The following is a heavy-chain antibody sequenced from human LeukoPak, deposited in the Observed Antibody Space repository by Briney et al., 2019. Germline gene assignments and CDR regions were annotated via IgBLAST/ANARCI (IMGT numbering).Heavy chain of an antibody. D-gene: IGHD4-17*01. J-gene: IGHJ4*02. Sequence: GGSLKLSCAASGFTFSSYAMSWVRQAPGKGLEWVGRIKGKTDGGTTDYAAPVKGRFTISRDDSKNTLYLQMSSLKTEDTAVYYCTTTTVTSDYWGQGSLVTVSS. CDR1: GFTFSSYA. CDR2: IKGKTDGGTT. CDR3: TTTTVTSDY. V-gene: IGHV3-15*01.